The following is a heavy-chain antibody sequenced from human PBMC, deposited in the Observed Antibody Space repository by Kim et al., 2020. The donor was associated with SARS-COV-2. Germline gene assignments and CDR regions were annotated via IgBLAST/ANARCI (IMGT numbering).Heavy chain of an antibody. D-gene: IGHD3-16*01. Sequence: SETLSLTCSVSGGSISNGGFYWTWIRQHPGKGLEWIGYTYSTGSPYYNASLRSRVSISIDQSKNQFSLRRSSVTAAGTAIYYCARPLRGGVGGGIRWGQGTLVTVSA. J-gene: IGHJ4*02. V-gene: IGHV4-31*03. CDR3: ARPLRGGVGGGIR. CDR2: TYSTGSP. CDR1: GGSISNGGFY.